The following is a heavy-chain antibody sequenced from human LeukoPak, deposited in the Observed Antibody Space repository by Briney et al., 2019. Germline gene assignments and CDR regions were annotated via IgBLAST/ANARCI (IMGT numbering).Heavy chain of an antibody. CDR2: ISGSSSTI. CDR3: ARDRARTFDY. Sequence: GGSLRLSCAASGFTFSTYSMHWVRQAPGKGLEWVSYISGSSSTIYYADSVKGRFTISRDNAKNSLYVQMNSLRAEDTAVYYCARDRARTFDYWGQGTLVTVSS. J-gene: IGHJ4*02. CDR1: GFTFSTYS. D-gene: IGHD6-6*01. V-gene: IGHV3-48*01.